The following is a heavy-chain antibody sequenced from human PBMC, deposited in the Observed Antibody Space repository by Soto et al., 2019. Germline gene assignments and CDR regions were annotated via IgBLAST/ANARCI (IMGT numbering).Heavy chain of an antibody. CDR3: TLNHCAGGGCYDRDY. CDR1: DESVTSPGNY. D-gene: IGHD2-15*01. V-gene: IGHV4-31*11. Sequence: SETLSLTCDVSDESVTSPGNYWNWIRQRPDTGLEWIGYISSGGSPFYNPSLKSRVSISLGTSKNVISLALRSVTAADTAVYYCTLNHCAGGGCYDRDYWGRGTRVTVSS. J-gene: IGHJ1*01. CDR2: ISSGGSP.